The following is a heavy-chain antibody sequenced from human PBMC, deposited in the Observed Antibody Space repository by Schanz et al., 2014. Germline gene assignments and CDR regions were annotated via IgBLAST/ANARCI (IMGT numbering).Heavy chain of an antibody. D-gene: IGHD3-9*01. CDR1: GFTFSSYA. V-gene: IGHV3-23*01. CDR2: LSGSGGST. CDR3: AKQIHYGNLTVPRN. J-gene: IGHJ4*02. Sequence: EVQLLESGGGLVQPGGSLRLSCAASGFTFSSYAMSWVRQAPGKGLEWVSALSGSGGSTYYADSVKGRFTISRDNSKNPPEPQMNRLRAEDTGVDYCAKQIHYGNLTVPRNWGQGTLVTVSS.